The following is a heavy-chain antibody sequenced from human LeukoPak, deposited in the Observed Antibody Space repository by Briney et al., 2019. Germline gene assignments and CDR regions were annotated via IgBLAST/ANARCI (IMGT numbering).Heavy chain of an antibody. CDR1: GFTVSSSY. Sequence: GGSLRLSCAASGFTVSSSYMSWVRQAPGKGLEWVSVIYSGGSTYYADSVKGRFTISRDNSKNTLYLQMNSLRAEDTAVYYCARIQYGYFDYWGQGTLVTVSS. D-gene: IGHD2-8*01. CDR2: IYSGGST. V-gene: IGHV3-66*01. J-gene: IGHJ4*02. CDR3: ARIQYGYFDY.